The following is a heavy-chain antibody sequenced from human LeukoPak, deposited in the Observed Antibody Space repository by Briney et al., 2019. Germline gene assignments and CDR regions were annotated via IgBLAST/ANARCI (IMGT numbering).Heavy chain of an antibody. J-gene: IGHJ4*02. CDR1: GFTFSNYE. CDR2: ISSSGGTK. D-gene: IGHD5-24*01. CDR3: AREGGYNDFDN. V-gene: IGHV3-48*03. Sequence: GGSLRLSCAASGFTFSNYEMNWVRQAPGKGLEWVSYISSSGGTKYYADSVKGRFSISRDNAKNSLYLQMNSLRGDDTAVYYCAREGGYNDFDNWGQGTLVTVSS.